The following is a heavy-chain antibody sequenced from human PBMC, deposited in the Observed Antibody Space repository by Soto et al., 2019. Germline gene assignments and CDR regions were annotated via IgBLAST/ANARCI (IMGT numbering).Heavy chain of an antibody. J-gene: IGHJ6*02. V-gene: IGHV1-69*13. CDR2: IIPIFGTA. D-gene: IGHD3-3*01. Sequence: VKVSCKASGGTFSSYAISWVRQAPGQGLEWMGGIIPIFGTANYAQKFQGRVTITADESTSTAYMELSSLRSEDTAVYYCARGRITIFGVVRGTEMDVWGQGTTVTVSS. CDR1: GGTFSSYA. CDR3: ARGRITIFGVVRGTEMDV.